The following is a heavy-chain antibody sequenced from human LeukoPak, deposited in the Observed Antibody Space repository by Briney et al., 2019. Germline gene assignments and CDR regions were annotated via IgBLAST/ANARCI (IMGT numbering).Heavy chain of an antibody. D-gene: IGHD4-23*01. Sequence: SQTLSLTCTVSGGSISSGSYYWSWIRQPAGKGLEWIGRIYTSGSTNYNPSLKSRVTISVDTSKNQFSLKLSSVTAADTAVYYCARAGGTTVVTPPDYWGQGTLVTVSS. CDR3: ARAGGTTVVTPPDY. CDR1: GGSISSGSYY. J-gene: IGHJ4*02. CDR2: IYTSGST. V-gene: IGHV4-61*02.